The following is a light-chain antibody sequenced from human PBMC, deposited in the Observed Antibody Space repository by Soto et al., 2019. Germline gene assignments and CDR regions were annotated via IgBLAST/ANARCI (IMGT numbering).Light chain of an antibody. CDR3: QQYGSSPRT. J-gene: IGKJ1*01. CDR1: QRVSSSY. CDR2: GAS. Sequence: EIVLTQSPGTLSLSPGERATLSCRASQRVSSSYLAWYQQKPGQAPRLLIYGASSRATGIPDRFSGSGSGTDFPLTISRLEPEDFAVYYCQQYGSSPRTFGQGTQVEIK. V-gene: IGKV3-20*01.